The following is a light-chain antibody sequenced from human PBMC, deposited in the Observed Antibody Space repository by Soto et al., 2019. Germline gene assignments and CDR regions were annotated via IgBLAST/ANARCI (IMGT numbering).Light chain of an antibody. CDR2: AAS. J-gene: IGKJ4*01. V-gene: IGKV1-8*01. CDR1: QGISSY. Sequence: AIRMTQSPSSLSASTGARVTITCRASQGISSYLAWYQQKPGKAPKLLIYAASTLQSGVPSRFSGSGSGTDFTLTISCLQSEDFATYYCQQSYSTPLTFGGGTKVDIK. CDR3: QQSYSTPLT.